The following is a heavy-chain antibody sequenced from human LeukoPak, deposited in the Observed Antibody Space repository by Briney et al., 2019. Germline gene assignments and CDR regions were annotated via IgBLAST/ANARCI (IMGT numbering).Heavy chain of an antibody. J-gene: IGHJ4*02. CDR1: GFTVSSNY. CDR3: AKERDFWSGRGSYFDY. D-gene: IGHD3-3*01. Sequence: GGSLRLSCAASGFTVSSNYMSWVRQAPGKGLEWVSVIYSGGSTYYADSVKGRFTISRDNSKNTLYLQMNSLKTEDTAVYYCAKERDFWSGRGSYFDYWGQGTLVPVSS. CDR2: IYSGGST. V-gene: IGHV3-53*01.